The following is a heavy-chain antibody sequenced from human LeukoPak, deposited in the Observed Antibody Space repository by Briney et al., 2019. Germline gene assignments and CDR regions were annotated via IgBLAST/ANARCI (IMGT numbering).Heavy chain of an antibody. CDR3: AGLKAGSGDYGGGRHY. D-gene: IGHD4-17*01. Sequence: SETLSLTCTVSGVSISSSNSYWGWIRQPPGKGLEWIGSIYYSGNTYYNASLKSQVSISIDTSKNQFSLRLTSVTAADTAVYYCAGLKAGSGDYGGGRHYWGQGTLVTVSS. CDR2: IYYSGNT. CDR1: GVSISSSNSY. J-gene: IGHJ4*02. V-gene: IGHV4-39*01.